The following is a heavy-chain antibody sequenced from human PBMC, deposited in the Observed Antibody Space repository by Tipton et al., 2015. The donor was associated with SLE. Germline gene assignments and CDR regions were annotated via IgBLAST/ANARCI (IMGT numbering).Heavy chain of an antibody. V-gene: IGHV4-38-2*02. J-gene: IGHJ4*02. CDR3: ARDRIAAAGYFDY. D-gene: IGHD6-13*01. Sequence: TLSLTCTVSGYSISSGYYWGWIRQPPGKGLEWIGSIYHSGSTYYNPSLKSRVTISVDTSKNQFSLKLSSVTAADTDVYYCARDRIAAAGYFDYWGQGTLVTVSS. CDR2: IYHSGST. CDR1: GYSISSGYY.